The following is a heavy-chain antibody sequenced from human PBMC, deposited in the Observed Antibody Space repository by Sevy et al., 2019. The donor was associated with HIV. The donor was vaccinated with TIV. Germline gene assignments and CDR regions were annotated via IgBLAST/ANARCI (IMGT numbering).Heavy chain of an antibody. J-gene: IGHJ6*02. V-gene: IGHV3-7*03. Sequence: GGSLRLSCAASGFSFSNYWMSWVRQAPGKVLEWVANIKRDGSEKYYVASVKGRFTISRDNAKTSLFLQMSSLRGEDTAVYYCARDCSSASCLWGMDVWGQGTTVTVSS. CDR3: ARDCSSASCLWGMDV. CDR2: IKRDGSEK. CDR1: GFSFSNYW. D-gene: IGHD2-2*01.